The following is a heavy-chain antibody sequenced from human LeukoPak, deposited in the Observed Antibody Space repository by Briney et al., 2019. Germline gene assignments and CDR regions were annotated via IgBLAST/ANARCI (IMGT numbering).Heavy chain of an antibody. J-gene: IGHJ6*02. V-gene: IGHV1-2*02. CDR2: INPNSGGT. CDR3: ARGVSRDIVVVPAAPYPTKSYYYGMDV. CDR1: GYTFTFYY. D-gene: IGHD2-2*01. Sequence: ASVKVSCKASGYTFTFYYMHLVRQAPGQGLELMGWINPNSGGTNYAQKFHGRVTLTSDTSISTAYMELSRMKSDDTDVYYCARGVSRDIVVVPAAPYPTKSYYYGMDVWGQGTTVTVPS.